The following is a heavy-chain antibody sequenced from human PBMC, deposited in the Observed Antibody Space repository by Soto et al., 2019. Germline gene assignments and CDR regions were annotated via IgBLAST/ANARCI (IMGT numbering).Heavy chain of an antibody. D-gene: IGHD3-22*01. J-gene: IGHJ2*01. CDR2: IIPIFGTA. V-gene: IGHV1-69*06. CDR1: GGTFSSYA. Sequence: ASVKVSCKASGGTFSSYAISWVRQAPGQGLEWMGGIIPIFGTANYAQKFQGRVTITADKSTSTAYMELSSLRSEDTAVYYCARFPPRYDSSGYYRNYWSFDLWGRGTLVTVSS. CDR3: ARFPPRYDSSGYYRNYWSFDL.